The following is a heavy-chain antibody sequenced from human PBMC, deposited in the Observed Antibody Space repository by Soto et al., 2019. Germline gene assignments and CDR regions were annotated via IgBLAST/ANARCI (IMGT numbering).Heavy chain of an antibody. CDR2: INPSGGSA. Sequence: QVQLVQSGAEVTRPGASVKVSCKASGYSFISHYIHWVRQAPGQGLEWMGFINPSGGSATLAQKFKGRVTITTDTSTTTVYIELSNLRSEDAAVYSRARDYFSSKLSLSYFDFWGQGTLVTVSS. J-gene: IGHJ4*02. V-gene: IGHV1-46*01. D-gene: IGHD2-2*01. CDR3: ARDYFSSKLSLSYFDF. CDR1: GYSFISHY.